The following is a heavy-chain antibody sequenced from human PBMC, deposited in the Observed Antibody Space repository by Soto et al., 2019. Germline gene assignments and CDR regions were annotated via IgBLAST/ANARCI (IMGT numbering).Heavy chain of an antibody. CDR2: IYPGDSDT. J-gene: IGHJ4*02. Sequence: LGESLKISCKGSGYSFTSYWIGWVRQMPGKGLEWMGIIYPGDSDTRYSPSFQGQVTISADKSISTAYLQWSSLKASDSAMYYCARRPRGYCSSTSCSLDYWGQGTLVTVSS. D-gene: IGHD2-2*01. V-gene: IGHV5-51*01. CDR3: ARRPRGYCSSTSCSLDY. CDR1: GYSFTSYW.